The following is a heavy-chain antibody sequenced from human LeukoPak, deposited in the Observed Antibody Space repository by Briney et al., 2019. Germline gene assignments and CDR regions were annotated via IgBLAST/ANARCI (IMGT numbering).Heavy chain of an antibody. CDR3: AKTMGSRYRIAAAGTHPDDY. CDR2: ISGSGGST. D-gene: IGHD6-13*01. Sequence: GGSLRLSCAASGFTFSSYAMSWVRQAPGKGLEWVSAISGSGGSTHYADSVKGRFTISRDNSKNTLYLQMNSLRAEDTAVYYCAKTMGSRYRIAAAGTHPDDYWGQGTLVTVSS. CDR1: GFTFSSYA. J-gene: IGHJ4*02. V-gene: IGHV3-23*01.